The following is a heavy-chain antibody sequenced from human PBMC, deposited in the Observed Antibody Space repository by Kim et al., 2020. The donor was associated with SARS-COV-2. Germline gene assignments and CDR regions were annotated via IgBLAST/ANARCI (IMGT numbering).Heavy chain of an antibody. CDR1: GFTFNSYA. CDR3: AKGPPIGVEPPAYFDS. Sequence: GGSLRLSCVASGFTFNSYAMNWVRQAPGKGLEWVSSISNNGSSTHYADSVKGRFIISRDSSKNTLYLHMNSLRAEDTAVYYCAKGPPIGVEPPAYFDSWGQGTLVTVSS. D-gene: IGHD2-2*01. J-gene: IGHJ4*02. CDR2: ISNNGSST. V-gene: IGHV3-23*01.